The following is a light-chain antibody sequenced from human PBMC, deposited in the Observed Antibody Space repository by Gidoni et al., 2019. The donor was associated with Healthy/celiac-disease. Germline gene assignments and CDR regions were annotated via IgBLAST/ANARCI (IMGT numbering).Light chain of an antibody. J-gene: IGKJ4*01. Sequence: DIVMIQSPLSLPVTSGEPASISCRSSQSLLHSNGYNYMDWYLQKPGQSPQLLIYLGSNRASGVPDRFSGSGSGTDFTLKISRVEAEDVGVHYCMQALETPLTFGGGTKVEIK. V-gene: IGKV2-28*01. CDR1: QSLLHSNGYNY. CDR3: MQALETPLT. CDR2: LGS.